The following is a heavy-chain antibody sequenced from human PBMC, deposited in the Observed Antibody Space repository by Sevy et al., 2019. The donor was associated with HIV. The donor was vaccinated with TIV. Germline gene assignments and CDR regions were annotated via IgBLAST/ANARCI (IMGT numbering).Heavy chain of an antibody. CDR1: GFTVSNYW. CDR3: ARDKNSAMVTPFDF. D-gene: IGHD5-18*01. CDR2: IKEDGKET. Sequence: GGSLRLSCVASGFTVSNYWMNWVRQAPGMGLEWVAKIKEDGKETYSVDSVKGRFTISRDNAKNSLYLQMTSLRAEDTAVYYCARDKNSAMVTPFDFWGQGTLVTVSS. J-gene: IGHJ4*02. V-gene: IGHV3-7*03.